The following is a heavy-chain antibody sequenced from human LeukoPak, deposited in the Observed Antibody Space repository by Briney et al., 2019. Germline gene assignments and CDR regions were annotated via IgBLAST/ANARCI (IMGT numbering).Heavy chain of an antibody. CDR2: ISAYNGNT. D-gene: IGHD3-10*01. CDR3: ARDVRGYYYGSGTPTAPDY. Sequence: ASVKVSCKASGYTFTSYGISWVRQAPGQGLEWMGWISAYNGNTNYAQKLQGRVTMTTDTSTSTAYMELRSLRSDDTAVYYCARDVRGYYYGSGTPTAPDYWGQGTLVTVS. V-gene: IGHV1-18*01. CDR1: GYTFTSYG. J-gene: IGHJ4*02.